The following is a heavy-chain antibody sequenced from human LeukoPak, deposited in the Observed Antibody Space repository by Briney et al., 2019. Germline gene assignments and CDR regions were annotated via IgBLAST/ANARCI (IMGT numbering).Heavy chain of an antibody. V-gene: IGHV3-30-3*01. CDR3: ARDRGGISYYFDL. D-gene: IGHD3-3*01. Sequence: GGSLRLSCAASGFTFSSYAMHWVRQAPGKGLEWVAVISYDGSNKYYADSVKGRFTISRDDSENTLYLQMNSLRAEDTAVYYCARDRGGISYYFDLWGQGTLVTVSS. J-gene: IGHJ4*02. CDR1: GFTFSSYA. CDR2: ISYDGSNK.